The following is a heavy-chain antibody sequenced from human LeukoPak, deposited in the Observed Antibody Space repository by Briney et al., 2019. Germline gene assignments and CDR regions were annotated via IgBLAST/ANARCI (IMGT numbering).Heavy chain of an antibody. CDR1: GYTLTELS. V-gene: IGHV1-24*01. D-gene: IGHD6-13*01. CDR3: ARMGSSWNYFDY. CDR2: FDPEDGET. Sequence: ASVKVSCKVSGYTLTELSMHWVRQAPGKGLEWMGGFDPEDGETIYAQKFQGRVTMTEDTSTDTAYMELSSLRSEDTAVYYCARMGSSWNYFDYWGQGTLVTVSS. J-gene: IGHJ4*02.